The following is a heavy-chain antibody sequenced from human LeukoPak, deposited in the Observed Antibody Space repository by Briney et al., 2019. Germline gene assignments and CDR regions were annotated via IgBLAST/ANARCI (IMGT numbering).Heavy chain of an antibody. J-gene: IGHJ4*02. CDR2: IKSKANGGTT. CDR3: AAGNGYSDFDY. CDR1: GLTFTNAW. D-gene: IGHD3-22*01. V-gene: IGHV3-15*01. Sequence: GGSLRLSCAASGLTFTNAWMRWVRQAPGKGLEWVGRIKSKANGGTTDYAAPVKGRFTISRDDSKHTLYLQMNSLKTEDTAVYYGAAGNGYSDFDYWGQGTLVTVSS.